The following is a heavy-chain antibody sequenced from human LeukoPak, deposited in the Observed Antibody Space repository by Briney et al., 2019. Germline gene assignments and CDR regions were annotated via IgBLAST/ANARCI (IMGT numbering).Heavy chain of an antibody. CDR2: INHSGST. D-gene: IGHD3-3*01. J-gene: IGHJ4*02. CDR1: GGSFSGYY. V-gene: IGHV4-34*01. CDR3: ARRAIFGVVINAPPYYFDY. Sequence: SETLSLTCAVYGGSFSGYYWSWIRQPPGKGLEWIGEINHSGSTNYNPSLKSRVTISVDTSKNQFSLKLSSVTAADTAVYYCARRAIFGVVINAPPYYFDYWGQGTLVTVSS.